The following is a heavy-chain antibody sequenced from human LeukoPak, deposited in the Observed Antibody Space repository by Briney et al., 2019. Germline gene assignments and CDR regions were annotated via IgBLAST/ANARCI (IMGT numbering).Heavy chain of an antibody. CDR1: GFTFSSYG. CDR3: AKVGGITMIVPPDAFDI. V-gene: IGHV3-30*18. J-gene: IGHJ3*02. CDR2: ISYDGSNK. D-gene: IGHD3-22*01. Sequence: GRSLRLSCAASGFTFSSYGMHWVRQAPGKGLEWVAVISYDGSNKYYADSVKGGFTISRDNSKNTLYLQMNSLRAEDTAVYYCAKVGGITMIVPPDAFDIWGQGTMVTVSS.